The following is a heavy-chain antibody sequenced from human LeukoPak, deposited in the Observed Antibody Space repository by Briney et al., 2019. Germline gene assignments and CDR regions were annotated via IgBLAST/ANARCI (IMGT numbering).Heavy chain of an antibody. D-gene: IGHD5-12*01. V-gene: IGHV4-34*01. Sequence: KPSETLSHTCAVYGGSFSGYYWSWIRQPPGKGLEWIGEINHSGSTNYNPSLKSRVTISVDTSKNQFSLKLSSVTAADTAVYYCARGLKTRGYSGYDRFDYWGQGTLVTVSS. CDR3: ARGLKTRGYSGYDRFDY. CDR1: GGSFSGYY. CDR2: INHSGST. J-gene: IGHJ4*02.